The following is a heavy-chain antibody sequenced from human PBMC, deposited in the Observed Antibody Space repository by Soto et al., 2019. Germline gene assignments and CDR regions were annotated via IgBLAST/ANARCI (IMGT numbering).Heavy chain of an antibody. J-gene: IGHJ5*02. CDR1: GGSISSGGYF. CDR3: ARTVVVVGVTPGNWFDP. CDR2: IYSSGST. Sequence: SETLSLTCTVSGGSISSGGYFWSWIRQHPGKGLEWIGYIYSSGSTFYNPSLKSRVTISVDTSKNQFSLKLSSVTTADAAVYYCARTVVVVGVTPGNWFDPWGQGTLVTVSS. D-gene: IGHD2-15*01. V-gene: IGHV4-31*03.